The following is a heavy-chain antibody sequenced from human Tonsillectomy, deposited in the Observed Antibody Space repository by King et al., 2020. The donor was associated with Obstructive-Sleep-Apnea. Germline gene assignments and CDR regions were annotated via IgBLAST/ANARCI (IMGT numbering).Heavy chain of an antibody. J-gene: IGHJ4*02. V-gene: IGHV1-2*02. CDR2: INPNSGAT. CDR3: ARAATALHRRSNYFDY. D-gene: IGHD3-10*01. Sequence: QLVQSGADVKKPGASVKVSCKASGYTFTGYYMHWVRQAPGQGLEWMGWINPNSGATDFAQKFQGRVTMTRDTSIRTAYMELSRLRSDDTAVYYCARAATALHRRSNYFDYWGQGTQVTVSS. CDR1: GYTFTGYY.